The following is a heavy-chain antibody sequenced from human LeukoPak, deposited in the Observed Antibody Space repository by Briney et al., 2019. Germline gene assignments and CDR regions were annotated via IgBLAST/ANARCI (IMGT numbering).Heavy chain of an antibody. J-gene: IGHJ4*02. D-gene: IGHD3-16*01. CDR1: GYTFTGYY. Sequence: ASVKVPCKASGYTFTGYYIHWVRQAPGQGLEWMGWINPNSGGTNYAQKFQGRVTKTRDTSISTAYMELSRLRSDDTAVYYCARDNDSRDPPHFDYWGQGTLVTVSS. CDR3: ARDNDSRDPPHFDY. CDR2: INPNSGGT. V-gene: IGHV1-2*02.